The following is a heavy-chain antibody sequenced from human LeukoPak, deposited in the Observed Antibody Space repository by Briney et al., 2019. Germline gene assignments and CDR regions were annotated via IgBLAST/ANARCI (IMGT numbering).Heavy chain of an antibody. CDR3: AKDRASYDFWSGYYANDI. CDR1: GFTFSSYA. D-gene: IGHD3-3*01. V-gene: IGHV3-23*01. CDR2: ISGSGGST. Sequence: PGGSLRLSCAASGFTFSSYAMSWVRQAPGKGLEWVSAISGSGGSTYYADSVKGRFTISRDNSKNTLYPQMNSLRAEDTAVYYCAKDRASYDFWSGYYANDIWGQGTLVTVSS. J-gene: IGHJ4*02.